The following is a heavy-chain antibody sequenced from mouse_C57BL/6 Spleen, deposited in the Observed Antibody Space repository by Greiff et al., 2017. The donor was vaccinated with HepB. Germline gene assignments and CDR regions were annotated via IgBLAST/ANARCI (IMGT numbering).Heavy chain of an antibody. D-gene: IGHD2-13*01. J-gene: IGHJ1*03. V-gene: IGHV1-82*01. CDR3: AGYGDYWYFDD. CDR2: IYPGDGDT. CDR1: GYAFSSYW. Sequence: VQLQQSGPELVKPGASVKISCKASGYAFSSYWMNWVKQRPGKGLEWIGRIYPGDGDTNYNGKFKGKATLTADKSSSTAYMQLSSLTSEDYAVYSCAGYGDYWYFDDWGTGTTVTVSS.